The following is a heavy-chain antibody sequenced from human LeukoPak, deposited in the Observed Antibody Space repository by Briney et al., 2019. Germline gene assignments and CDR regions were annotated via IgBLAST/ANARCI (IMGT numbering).Heavy chain of an antibody. Sequence: GASVKVSCEASGYTFTSYDISWVRQAPGQGLEWMGWISGYNGNTNYAQKLQGRVTVTTDTSTSTAYMELRSLRSDDTAVYYCARVASSGWYADYWGQGTLVTVSS. CDR1: GYTFTSYD. CDR2: ISGYNGNT. J-gene: IGHJ4*02. D-gene: IGHD6-19*01. V-gene: IGHV1-18*01. CDR3: ARVASSGWYADY.